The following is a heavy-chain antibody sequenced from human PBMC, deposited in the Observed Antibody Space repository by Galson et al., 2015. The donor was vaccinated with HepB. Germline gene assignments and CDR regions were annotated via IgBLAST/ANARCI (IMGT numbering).Heavy chain of an antibody. CDR2: ISYDGSDK. D-gene: IGHD2-21*01. V-gene: IGHV3-33*05. CDR1: GFTFDSFG. J-gene: IGHJ4*02. CDR3: ARDEGYCGDDCFQAGPDY. Sequence: SLRLSCAASGFTFDSFGMHWVRQAPGRGLEWVALISYDGSDKYYADSVKGRFTISRDNSNNTLYLQMNSLRAEDTAVYYCARDEGYCGDDCFQAGPDYWGQGTLVTVSS.